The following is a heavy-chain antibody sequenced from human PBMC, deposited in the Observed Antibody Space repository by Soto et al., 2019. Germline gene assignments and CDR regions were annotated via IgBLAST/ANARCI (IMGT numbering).Heavy chain of an antibody. CDR1: GFTVSSNY. Sequence: GGSLRLSCAASGFTVSSNYMSWVRQAPGKGLEWVSVIYSGGSTYYADSVKGRFTISRDNSKNTLYLQMNSLRAEDTAVYYCARYLVVVAATLAQNDAFDIWGQGTMVTVSS. J-gene: IGHJ3*02. CDR2: IYSGGST. CDR3: ARYLVVVAATLAQNDAFDI. D-gene: IGHD2-15*01. V-gene: IGHV3-66*01.